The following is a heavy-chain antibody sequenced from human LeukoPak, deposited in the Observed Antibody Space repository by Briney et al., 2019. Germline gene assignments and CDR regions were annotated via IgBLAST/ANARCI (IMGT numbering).Heavy chain of an antibody. CDR1: GFSFSSYA. CDR3: ARGPIAARLRYSGYYYGMDV. CDR2: ISRHGGST. J-gene: IGHJ6*02. Sequence: GRSLRLFCGASGFSFSSYAMHWVRGAPGKGLEYVTGISRHGGSTYDANSVKGRFTISRDNSKNTLYLQMGSLRGEDVVVYYCARGPIAARLRYSGYYYGMDVWGQGPTVTVSS. D-gene: IGHD6-6*01. V-gene: IGHV3-64*01.